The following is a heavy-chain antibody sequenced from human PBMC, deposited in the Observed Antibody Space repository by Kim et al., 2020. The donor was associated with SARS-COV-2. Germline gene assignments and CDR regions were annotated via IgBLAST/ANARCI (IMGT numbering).Heavy chain of an antibody. CDR3: AKYDSSGYHFDY. V-gene: IGHV3-23*01. J-gene: IGHJ4*02. Sequence: YYADSVKGRFTISRDNSKNTLYLQMNSLRAEDTAVYYCAKYDSSGYHFDYWGQGTLVTVSS. D-gene: IGHD3-22*01.